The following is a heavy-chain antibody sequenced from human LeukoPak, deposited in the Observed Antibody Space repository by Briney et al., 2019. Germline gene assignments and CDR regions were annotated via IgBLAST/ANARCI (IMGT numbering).Heavy chain of an antibody. CDR3: AKFPYSSGISPGGYFDL. CDR1: GFTFSSYA. D-gene: IGHD6-19*01. Sequence: QTGGSLRLSCAASGFTFSSYAMSWVRQAPGKGLEWVSAISGSGGSTYYADSVKGRFTISRDNSKNTLYLQMNSLRAEDTAVYYCAKFPYSSGISPGGYFDLWGRGTLVTVSS. V-gene: IGHV3-23*01. CDR2: ISGSGGST. J-gene: IGHJ2*01.